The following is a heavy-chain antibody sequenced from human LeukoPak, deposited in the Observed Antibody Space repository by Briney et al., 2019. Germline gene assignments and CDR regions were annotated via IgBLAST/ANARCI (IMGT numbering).Heavy chain of an antibody. J-gene: IGHJ4*02. Sequence: ASVKVSCKASGYTFTGYYMHWVRQAPGPALEWMGWINPNSCGTDYAQKFQGRVTMTRDTSISTAYMELSRLRSADTAVYDCAARGLEPSVDYWGQGTLVTVSS. V-gene: IGHV1-2*02. D-gene: IGHD3-10*01. CDR2: INPNSCGT. CDR1: GYTFTGYY. CDR3: AARGLEPSVDY.